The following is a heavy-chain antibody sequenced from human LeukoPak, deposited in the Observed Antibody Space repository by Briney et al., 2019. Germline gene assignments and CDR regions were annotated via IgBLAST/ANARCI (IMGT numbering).Heavy chain of an antibody. J-gene: IGHJ4*02. V-gene: IGHV3-74*01. CDR2: INSDGSST. Sequence: GGSLRLSCAASGFTFSSYWMHWVRQAPGKGLGWVSRINSDGSSTSYADSVKGRFTISRDNAKNTLYLQMNSLRAEDTAVYYCARVEWELLGAFDYWGQGTLVTVSS. CDR3: ARVEWELLGAFDY. D-gene: IGHD1-26*01. CDR1: GFTFSSYW.